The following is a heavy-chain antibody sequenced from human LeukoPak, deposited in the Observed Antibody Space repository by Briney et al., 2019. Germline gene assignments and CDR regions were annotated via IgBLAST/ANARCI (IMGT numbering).Heavy chain of an antibody. CDR3: ASPGVLGTHYFDY. CDR1: GFTFSSYE. J-gene: IGHJ4*02. D-gene: IGHD1-1*01. CDR2: ISSSSSYI. V-gene: IGHV3-21*01. Sequence: PGGSLRLSCAASGFTFSSYEMNWVRQAPGKGLEWVSSISSSSSYIYYADSVKGRFTISRDNAKNSLYLQMNSLRAEDTAVYYCASPGVLGTHYFDYWGQGTLVTVSS.